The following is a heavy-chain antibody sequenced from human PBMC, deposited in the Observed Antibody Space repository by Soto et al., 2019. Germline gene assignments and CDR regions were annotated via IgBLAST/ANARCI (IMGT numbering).Heavy chain of an antibody. CDR2: INPYNANT. J-gene: IGHJ3*02. CDR3: ARDRVAGIWGDAFDI. V-gene: IGHV1-18*04. Sequence: ASVKVSCKTSGYTFTNHGINWGRQAPGQGLAWMGWINPYNANTTYAQKLQGRVTMTTDTSTSTAYMDLRSLTSDDTAVYYCARDRVAGIWGDAFDIWGQETMVTVSS. CDR1: GYTFTNHG. D-gene: IGHD3-16*01.